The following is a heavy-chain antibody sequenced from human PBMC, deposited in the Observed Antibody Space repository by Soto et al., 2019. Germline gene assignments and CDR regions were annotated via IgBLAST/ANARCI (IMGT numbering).Heavy chain of an antibody. D-gene: IGHD6-19*01. J-gene: IGHJ6*02. V-gene: IGHV1-18*04. CDR2: ISAYNGNT. Sequence: ASVNVSFKSSGYTFTSYCISWVRQAPGQGLEWMGWISAYNGNTNYAQKLQGRVTMTTDTSTSTAYMELRSLRSDDTAVYYCAREGIAVAGTDYYYGMDVWGQGTTVTVSS. CDR3: AREGIAVAGTDYYYGMDV. CDR1: GYTFTSYC.